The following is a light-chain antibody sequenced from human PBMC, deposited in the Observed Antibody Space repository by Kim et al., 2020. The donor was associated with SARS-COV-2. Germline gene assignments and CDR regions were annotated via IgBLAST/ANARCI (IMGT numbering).Light chain of an antibody. CDR1: QTFYSSF. CDR2: SAS. V-gene: IGKV3-20*01. Sequence: PRERASHSCRASQTFYSSFLAWYQQKPGQPPRLRIYSASNMATGIPDRFSGSGSETDFTRIISRLEPEDVAMYYCQQYGIEPPYKFGQGTKVDIK. CDR3: QQYGIEPPYK. J-gene: IGKJ2*01.